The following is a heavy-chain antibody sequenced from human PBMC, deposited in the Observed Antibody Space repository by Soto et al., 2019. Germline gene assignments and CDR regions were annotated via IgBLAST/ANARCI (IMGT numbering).Heavy chain of an antibody. V-gene: IGHV3-23*01. J-gene: IGHJ3*02. CDR3: TKDAEAYDFAFDK. CDR1: GFSFSNYG. D-gene: IGHD3-3*01. CDR2: ITKTGRSI. Sequence: EVQLLESGGGLVQPGGSLRLSCATSGFSFSNYGMNWVRQAPGKGLEWVSGITKTGRSIFIADSVRGRFTISRDNLKNIMYLQMNSLRVDDTALYYCTKDAEAYDFAFDKWGQGTMVTVTS.